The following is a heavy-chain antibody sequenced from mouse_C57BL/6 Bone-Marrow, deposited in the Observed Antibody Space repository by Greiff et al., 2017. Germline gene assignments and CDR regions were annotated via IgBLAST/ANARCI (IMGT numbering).Heavy chain of an antibody. CDR2: ISSGGSYT. D-gene: IGHD1-1*01. J-gene: IGHJ2*01. CDR1: GFTFSSYG. CDR3: ARHDYYGSSFLFDY. V-gene: IGHV5-6*01. Sequence: EVQGVESGGDLVKPGGSLKLSCAASGFTFSSYGMSWVRQTPDKRLEWVATISSGGSYTYYPDSVKGRFTISRDNAKNTLYLQMSSLKSEDTAMYYCARHDYYGSSFLFDYWGQGTTLTVSS.